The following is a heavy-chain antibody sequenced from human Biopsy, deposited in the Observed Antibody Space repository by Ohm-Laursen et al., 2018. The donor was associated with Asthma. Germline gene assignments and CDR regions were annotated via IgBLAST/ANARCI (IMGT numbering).Heavy chain of an antibody. J-gene: IGHJ6*02. D-gene: IGHD5-12*01. CDR3: ARDRSYSGSAGFGHYYGMDV. CDR1: GDSISSRGGHY. Sequence: SDTLSLTCIVSGDSISSRGGHYWSWIRQHPWKGLEWIGYIYYSGSTYYNPSLKSRVTISVDTSKNQFSLKVRSVTAADTAVYYCARDRSYSGSAGFGHYYGMDVWGQGTTVTVSS. V-gene: IGHV4-31*03. CDR2: IYYSGST.